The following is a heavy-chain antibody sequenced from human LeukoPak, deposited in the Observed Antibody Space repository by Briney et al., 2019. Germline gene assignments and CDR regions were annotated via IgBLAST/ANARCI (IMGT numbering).Heavy chain of an antibody. Sequence: SETLSLTCTVSGDSISGYYWSWVRLPPGKGLEYIGYIHTSGSTNYSPSLKSRVTMSVDTSKNHFSLRLTSVTAADTAVYYCARLSAAVHLGAFDLWGQGTMVTVSS. CDR1: GDSISGYY. D-gene: IGHD3-3*01. CDR3: ARLSAAVHLGAFDL. CDR2: IHTSGST. J-gene: IGHJ3*01. V-gene: IGHV4-4*09.